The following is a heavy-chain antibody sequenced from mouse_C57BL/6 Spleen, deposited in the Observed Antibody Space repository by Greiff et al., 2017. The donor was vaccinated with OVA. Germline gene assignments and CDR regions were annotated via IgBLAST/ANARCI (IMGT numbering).Heavy chain of an antibody. CDR2: ISYDGSN. CDR1: GYSITSGYY. J-gene: IGHJ1*03. D-gene: IGHD1-1*01. V-gene: IGHV3-6*01. Sequence: VQLKQSGPGLVKPSQSLSLTCSVTGYSITSGYYWNWIRQFPGNKLEWMGYISYDGSNNYNPSLKNRISITRDTSKNQFFLKLNSVTTEDTATYYCAREVVASDWYFDVWGTGTTVTVSS. CDR3: AREVVASDWYFDV.